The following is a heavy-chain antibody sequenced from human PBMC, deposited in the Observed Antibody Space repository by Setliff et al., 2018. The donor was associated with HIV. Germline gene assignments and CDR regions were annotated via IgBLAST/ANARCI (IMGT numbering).Heavy chain of an antibody. D-gene: IGHD3-9*01. J-gene: IGHJ6*03. V-gene: IGHV4-59*08. CDR3: ASHQHNFTGYYYYYYYMAV. CDR1: GDSISTYC. CDR2: IYHSGST. Sequence: SETLSLTCTVSGDSISTYCWIWIRQPPGRGLEWIGNIYHSGSTNYNPSLKSRVTISVDTSKNQFSLKLSSVTAADTAVYYCASHQHNFTGYYYYYYYMAVWGRGTMVTVSS.